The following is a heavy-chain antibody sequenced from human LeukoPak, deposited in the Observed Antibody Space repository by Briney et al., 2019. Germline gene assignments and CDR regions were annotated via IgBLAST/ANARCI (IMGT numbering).Heavy chain of an antibody. CDR3: AGGLSGWPKGYFDY. Sequence: GGSLRLSCAASGFTLSSYAMHWVRQAPGKGLEYVSAISSNGGSTYYANSVKGRFTISRDNSKNTLYLQMGSLRAEDMAVYYCAGGLSGWPKGYFDYWGQGTLVTVSS. CDR1: GFTLSSYA. V-gene: IGHV3-64*01. J-gene: IGHJ4*02. D-gene: IGHD6-19*01. CDR2: ISSNGGST.